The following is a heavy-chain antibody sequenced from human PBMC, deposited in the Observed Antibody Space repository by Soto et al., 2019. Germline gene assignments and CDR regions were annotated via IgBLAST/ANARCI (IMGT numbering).Heavy chain of an antibody. CDR1: GGSISSGGYY. V-gene: IGHV4-31*03. J-gene: IGHJ4*02. CDR2: IYYSGST. D-gene: IGHD5-12*01. Sequence: QVQLQESGPGLVKSSQTLSLTCTVSGGSISSGGYYWSWIRQHPGKGLEWIGYIYYSGSTYYNPSLKSRVTISVDTSKNQFSLKLSSVTAADTAVYYCARGLGVRGYSGYEVFDYWGQGTLVTVSS. CDR3: ARGLGVRGYSGYEVFDY.